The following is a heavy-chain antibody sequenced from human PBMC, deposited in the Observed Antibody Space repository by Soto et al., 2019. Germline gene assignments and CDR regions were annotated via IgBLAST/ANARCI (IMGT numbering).Heavy chain of an antibody. CDR1: GFTFSSYW. CDR2: IRQDGNEK. J-gene: IGHJ5*02. D-gene: IGHD3-22*01. Sequence: PGGSLRLSCAASGFTFSSYWMSWVRQAPGKGLEWVATIRQDGNEKYYVDSVKGRFTISRDNTKNSLFLQMNNLRAEGTAVYNCARESPGTMIPFEPWGQGTPGHTLL. V-gene: IGHV3-7*01. CDR3: ARESPGTMIPFEP.